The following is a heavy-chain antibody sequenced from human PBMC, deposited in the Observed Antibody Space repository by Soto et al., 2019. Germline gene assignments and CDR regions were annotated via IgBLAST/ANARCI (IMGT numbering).Heavy chain of an antibody. CDR2: ISSSSSNI. D-gene: IGHD2-2*01. CDR1: GFTFSSYS. CDR3: ARSPPGCSSTSCYDTGFDY. Sequence: GGSLRLSCAASGFTFSSYSMNWVRQAPGKGLEWVSYISSSSSNIYYADSVKGGFPISRDNAKNSLYLQMNSLRAEDTAVYYCARSPPGCSSTSCYDTGFDYWGQGTLVTVSS. J-gene: IGHJ4*02. V-gene: IGHV3-48*01.